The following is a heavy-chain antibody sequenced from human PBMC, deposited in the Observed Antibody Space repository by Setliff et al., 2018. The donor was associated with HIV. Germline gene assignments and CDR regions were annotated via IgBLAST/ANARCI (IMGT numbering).Heavy chain of an antibody. CDR3: VKHRNRGFDP. Sequence: SETLSLTCGVYGESPSGYSWNWIRQPPGRGLEWIGEINPGGSTNYNPSLKSRVTISVDTSKNHFSLNLSSVTAADTAVFYCVKHRNRGFDPWGQGTLVTVS. CDR1: GESPSGYS. V-gene: IGHV4-34*01. CDR2: INPGGST. J-gene: IGHJ5*02.